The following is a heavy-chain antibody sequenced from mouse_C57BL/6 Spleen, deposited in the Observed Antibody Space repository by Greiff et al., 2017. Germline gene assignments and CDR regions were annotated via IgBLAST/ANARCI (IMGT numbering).Heavy chain of an antibody. J-gene: IGHJ1*03. CDR3: ARHRRDWYFDV. CDR2: ISSGGSYT. V-gene: IGHV5-6*01. Sequence: VQLQQSGGDLVKPGGSLKLSCAASGFTFSSYGMSWVRQTPDKRLEWVATISSGGSYTYYPDSVKGRFTISRDNAKNTLYLQMSSLKSEDTAMYYCARHRRDWYFDVWGTGTTVTVSS. CDR1: GFTFSSYG.